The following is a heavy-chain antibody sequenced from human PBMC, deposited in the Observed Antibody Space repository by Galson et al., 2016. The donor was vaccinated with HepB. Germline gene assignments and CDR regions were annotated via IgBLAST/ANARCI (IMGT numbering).Heavy chain of an antibody. CDR3: ARDRTNGGVGDLDY. CDR1: GFTFSSYS. J-gene: IGHJ4*02. V-gene: IGHV3-48*02. CDR2: ISSSSSTI. D-gene: IGHD7-27*01. Sequence: SLRLSCAASGFTFSSYSMNWVRQAPGKGLEWVSYISSSSSTIHYADSVKGRFTISRDNAKNSLSLQMNSLRDEDTAVYYCARDRTNGGVGDLDYWGQGTLVTVSS.